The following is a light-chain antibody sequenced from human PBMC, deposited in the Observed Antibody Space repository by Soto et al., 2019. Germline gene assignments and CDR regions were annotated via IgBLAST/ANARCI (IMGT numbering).Light chain of an antibody. CDR1: HSVSMN. CDR2: DAS. Sequence: EIVLTQSPVTLSLSPGEIATLSCRASHSVSMNLAWYQHKPGQAPRRLIYDASNSDTRIPAKFRGSGSGTDFTLTNSSQEPEDFAVYYFQQRSNWPLTLGGVTKVEIK. J-gene: IGKJ4*01. CDR3: QQRSNWPLT. V-gene: IGKV3-11*01.